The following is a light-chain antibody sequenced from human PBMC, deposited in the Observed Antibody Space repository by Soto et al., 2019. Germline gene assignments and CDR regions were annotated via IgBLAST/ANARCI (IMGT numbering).Light chain of an antibody. Sequence: EIVLTQSPDTLSLSPGERATLSCRASQSISNNYLSWYQQKPAQAPRLVIYLASTRATGVPDRFSGSGSGTDFTLTISRLEPEDFAVYYCQQYRYSPPTYTFGQGTKLEI. J-gene: IGKJ2*01. CDR1: QSISNNY. CDR2: LAS. V-gene: IGKV3-20*01. CDR3: QQYRYSPPTYT.